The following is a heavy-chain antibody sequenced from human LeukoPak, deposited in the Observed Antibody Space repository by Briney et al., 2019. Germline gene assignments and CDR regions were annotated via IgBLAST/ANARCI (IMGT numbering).Heavy chain of an antibody. CDR1: GGSISSGGYY. V-gene: IGHV4-30-2*01. D-gene: IGHD3-10*01. CDR3: ASQMVRGGGY. J-gene: IGHJ4*02. CDR2: IYHSGST. Sequence: SQTLSLTCTVSGGSISSGGYYWSWIRQPPGKGLEWIGYIYHSGSTYYNPSLKSRVTISVDRSKNQFSLKLSSVTAADTAVYYCASQMVRGGGYWGQGTLVTVSS.